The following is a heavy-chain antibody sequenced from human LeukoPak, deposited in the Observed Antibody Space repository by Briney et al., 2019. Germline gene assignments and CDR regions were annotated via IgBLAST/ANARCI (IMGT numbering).Heavy chain of an antibody. CDR3: ARDPGYCSGGSCGQNYYYYGMDV. Sequence: GASVKVSCKASGGTFSSYGISWVRQAPGQGLEWMGWISAYNGNTNYAQKLQGRVTMTTDTSTSTAYMELRSLRSDDTAVYYCARDPGYCSGGSCGQNYYYYGMDVWGQGTTVTVFS. CDR1: GGTFSSYG. CDR2: ISAYNGNT. J-gene: IGHJ6*02. V-gene: IGHV1-18*01. D-gene: IGHD2-15*01.